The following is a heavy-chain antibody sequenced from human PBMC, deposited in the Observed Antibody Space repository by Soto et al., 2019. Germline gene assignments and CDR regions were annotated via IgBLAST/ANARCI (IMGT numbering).Heavy chain of an antibody. D-gene: IGHD3-3*01. CDR3: AKGTLRFLEWFPDFDY. CDR1: GFTFSSYG. CDR2: ISYDGSNK. V-gene: IGHV3-30*18. J-gene: IGHJ4*02. Sequence: GGSLRLSCAASGFTFSSYGMHWVRQAPGKGLEWVAVISYDGSNKYYADSVKGRFTISRDNSKNTLYLQMNSLRAEDTAVYYCAKGTLRFLEWFPDFDYWGQGTLVTVSS.